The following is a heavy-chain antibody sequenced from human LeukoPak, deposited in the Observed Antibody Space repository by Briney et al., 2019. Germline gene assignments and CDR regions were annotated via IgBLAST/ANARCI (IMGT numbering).Heavy chain of an antibody. CDR1: GYTFTSYG. J-gene: IGHJ5*02. Sequence: GASVKISCKASGYTFTSYGISWVRQAPGQGLEWMGWISAYDGNTNYAQKLQGRVTMTTDASTSTAYFVLRSLISDDTAVYYCARDSPLWLGEGWFDPWGQGTLVTVSS. V-gene: IGHV1-18*01. CDR3: ARDSPLWLGEGWFDP. D-gene: IGHD3-10*01. CDR2: ISAYDGNT.